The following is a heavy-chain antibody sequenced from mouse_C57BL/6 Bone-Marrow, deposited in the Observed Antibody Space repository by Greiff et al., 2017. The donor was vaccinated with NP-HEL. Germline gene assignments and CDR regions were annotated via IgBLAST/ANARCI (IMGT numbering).Heavy chain of an antibody. CDR1: GYTFTSYW. Sequence: QVQLQQSGAELVKPGASVKMSCKASGYTFTSYWITWVKQRPGQGLEWIGDIYPGSGSTNYNEKFKSKATLTVDTSSSTAYMQLSSLTSEDSAVYDCGSSVGYLYYLDDWGQGTTLTVSS. CDR3: GSSVGYLYYLDD. J-gene: IGHJ2*01. CDR2: IYPGSGST. V-gene: IGHV1-55*01. D-gene: IGHD2-3*01.